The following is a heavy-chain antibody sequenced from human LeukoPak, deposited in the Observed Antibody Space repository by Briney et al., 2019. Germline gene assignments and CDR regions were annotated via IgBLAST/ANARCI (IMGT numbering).Heavy chain of an antibody. J-gene: IGHJ6*02. Sequence: ASVKVSCKASGYTFPSYDINWVRQATGQGLEWMGWMNPNSGNTGYAQKFQGRVTMTRNTSISTAYMELSSLRSEDTAVYYCAGSRGHYYGMDVWGQGTTVTVSS. V-gene: IGHV1-8*01. CDR1: GYTFPSYD. D-gene: IGHD5/OR15-5a*01. CDR3: AGSRGHYYGMDV. CDR2: MNPNSGNT.